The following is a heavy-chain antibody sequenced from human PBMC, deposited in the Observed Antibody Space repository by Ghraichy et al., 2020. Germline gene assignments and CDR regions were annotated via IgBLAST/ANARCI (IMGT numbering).Heavy chain of an antibody. V-gene: IGHV4-59*01. CDR1: GGSISSYY. CDR3: ARTSRVATTDRDYYYGMDV. D-gene: IGHD5-12*01. J-gene: IGHJ6*02. CDR2: IYYSGST. Sequence: SETLSLTCTVSGGSISSYYWSWIRQPPGKGLEWIGYIYYSGSTNYNPSLKSRVTISVDTSKKQFSLKLSSVTAADTAVYYCARTSRVATTDRDYYYGMDVWGQGTTVTVSS.